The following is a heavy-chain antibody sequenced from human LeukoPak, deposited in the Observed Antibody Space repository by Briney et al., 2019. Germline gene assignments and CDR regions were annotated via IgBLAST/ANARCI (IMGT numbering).Heavy chain of an antibody. CDR3: ARGGGVAGTGNDLIFPGTFQYFDY. CDR2: INHSGST. CDR1: GGSSSGYY. D-gene: IGHD6-19*01. V-gene: IGHV4-34*01. J-gene: IGHJ4*02. Sequence: PSETLSLTCAVYGGSSSGYYWSWIRQPPGKGLEWIGEINHSGSTNYNPSLKSRVTISVDTSKNQFSLKLSSVTAADTAVYYCARGGGVAGTGNDLIFPGTFQYFDYWGQGTLVTVSS.